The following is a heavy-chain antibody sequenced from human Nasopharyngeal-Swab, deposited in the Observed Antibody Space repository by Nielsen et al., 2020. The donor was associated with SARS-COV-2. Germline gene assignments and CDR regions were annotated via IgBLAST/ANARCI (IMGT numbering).Heavy chain of an antibody. D-gene: IGHD5-18*01. Sequence: RSMRRDCLEWMGRIDPSDSYTNYSPSFQGHVTISADKSISTAYLQWSSLKASDTAMYYCAREYTYGYYYYMDVWGKGTTVTVSS. CDR3: AREYTYGYYYYMDV. J-gene: IGHJ6*03. CDR2: IDPSDSYT. V-gene: IGHV5-10-1*01.